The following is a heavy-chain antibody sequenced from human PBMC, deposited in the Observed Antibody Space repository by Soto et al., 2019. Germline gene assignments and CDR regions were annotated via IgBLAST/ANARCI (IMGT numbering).Heavy chain of an antibody. J-gene: IGHJ4*02. D-gene: IGHD6-6*01. CDR3: ARGGIAARPPFDD. CDR2: INPSGGST. CDR1: GYTFNSYY. Sequence: SVKESFTASGYTFNSYYMHLVLQAPGQGLECMGIINPSGGSTSYAQKFQGRVTMTMDTSTSTVYMELSSLRPEDTAVYYCARGGIAARPPFDDWGQGTLVTVSS. V-gene: IGHV1-46*02.